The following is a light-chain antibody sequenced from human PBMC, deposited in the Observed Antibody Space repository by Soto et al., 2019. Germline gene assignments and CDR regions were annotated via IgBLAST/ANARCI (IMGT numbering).Light chain of an antibody. J-gene: IGKJ5*01. CDR3: QQRSNWLIT. CDR2: DAS. Sequence: EIVLTQSPATLSSSPVERATLSFRASQSVSSYLAWYQQKPGQAPRLLIYDASNRATGIPARFSGSGSGTDFTLTISSLEPEDFAVYYCQQRSNWLITFGQGTRLEIK. CDR1: QSVSSY. V-gene: IGKV3-11*01.